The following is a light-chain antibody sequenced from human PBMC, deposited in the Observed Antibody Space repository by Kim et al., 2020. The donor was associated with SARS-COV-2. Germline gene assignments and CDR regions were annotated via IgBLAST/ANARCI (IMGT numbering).Light chain of an antibody. Sequence: SSELTQDPAVSVALGQTVRITCQGDSLRSYYASWYQQKPGQAPVLVIYGKNNRPSGIPDRFSGSRSGNTASLTIPGAQAEDEADYYCNSRDSRGNHVVFG. CDR3: NSRDSRGNHVV. V-gene: IGLV3-19*01. CDR2: GKN. J-gene: IGLJ2*01. CDR1: SLRSYY.